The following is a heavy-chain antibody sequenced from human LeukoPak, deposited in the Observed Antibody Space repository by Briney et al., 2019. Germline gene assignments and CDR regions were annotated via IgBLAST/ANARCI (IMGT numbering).Heavy chain of an antibody. Sequence: GASVKVSCKASGYTFTGSYMHWVRQAPGQGLEWMGWINPNSGGTNYAQKFQGRVTMTRDTSISTAYMELSRLRSDDTAVYYCATTYYYGSGSYGDAFDIWGQGTMVTVSS. V-gene: IGHV1-2*02. J-gene: IGHJ3*02. CDR1: GYTFTGSY. CDR2: INPNSGGT. CDR3: ATTYYYGSGSYGDAFDI. D-gene: IGHD3-10*01.